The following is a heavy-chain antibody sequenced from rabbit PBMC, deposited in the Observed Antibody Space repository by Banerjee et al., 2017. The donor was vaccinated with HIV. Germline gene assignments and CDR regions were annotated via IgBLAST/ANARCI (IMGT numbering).Heavy chain of an antibody. CDR1: GFSFSSNYW. CDR2: IIAGSGYT. D-gene: IGHD4-2*01. J-gene: IGHJ4*01. V-gene: IGHV1S40*01. CDR3: AKDRDGSTNSLFSL. Sequence: QSLEESGGDLVKPGASLTLTCTASGFSFSSNYWICWVRQAPGKGLEWIGCIIAGSGYTCYASWAQGRFTISKTSSTTVTLQMTSLTAADTATYFCAKDRDGSTNSLFSLWGQGTLVTVS.